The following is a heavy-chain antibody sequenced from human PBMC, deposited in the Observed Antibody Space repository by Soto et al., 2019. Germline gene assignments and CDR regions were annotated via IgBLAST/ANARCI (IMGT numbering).Heavy chain of an antibody. J-gene: IGHJ4*02. CDR3: ARGGYCSGGGCYVPFDY. V-gene: IGHV4-39*01. CDR2: IYYSGST. D-gene: IGHD2-15*01. CDR1: GDSIRSSSYY. Sequence: SETLSLTCTVSGDSIRSSSYYWGWVRQPPGKGLEWIGSIYYSGSTYYNPSLKSRVTISVDTSKNQFSLKLSSVTAADTAVYSCARGGYCSGGGCYVPFDYWGQGTLVTVSS.